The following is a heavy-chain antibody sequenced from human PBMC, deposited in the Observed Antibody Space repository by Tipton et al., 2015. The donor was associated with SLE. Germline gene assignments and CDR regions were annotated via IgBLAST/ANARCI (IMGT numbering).Heavy chain of an antibody. D-gene: IGHD6-13*01. J-gene: IGHJ4*02. CDR2: INHSGST. CDR3: ARIAAAGYHFDY. Sequence: TLSLTCAVYAGSFSGYYWSWIRQPPGKGLEWIGEINHSGSTNYNPSLKSRVTISVDTSKNQFSLKLSSVTAADTAVYYCARIAAAGYHFDYWGQGTLVTVSS. V-gene: IGHV4-34*01. CDR1: AGSFSGYY.